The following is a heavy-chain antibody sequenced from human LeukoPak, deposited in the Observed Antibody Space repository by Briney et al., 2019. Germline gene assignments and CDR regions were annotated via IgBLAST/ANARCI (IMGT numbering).Heavy chain of an antibody. CDR3: AKGRGTSSSAYGMDV. Sequence: PGGSLRLSCAASGFTFSSYGMHWVRQAPGKGLEWVAVISYDAGNKYSADSVKGRFTISRDNSQNTLYPQMNSLRAEDTAVYYCAKGRGTSSSAYGMDVWGQGTTVTVSS. J-gene: IGHJ6*02. D-gene: IGHD6-6*01. CDR2: ISYDAGNK. V-gene: IGHV3-30*18. CDR1: GFTFSSYG.